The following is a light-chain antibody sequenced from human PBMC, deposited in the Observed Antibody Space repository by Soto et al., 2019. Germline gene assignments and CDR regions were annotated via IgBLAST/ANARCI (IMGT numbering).Light chain of an antibody. V-gene: IGKV1-12*01. J-gene: IGKJ1*01. CDR1: QGIGDR. CDR3: LHTFSFPRT. Sequence: DIQMTQSPSSVSASVGDRVTITCRASQGIGDRLAWYQQRPGKVPQLVVYFASTLPSGVPSRFSASGSGAEFILTINPVHAEDFATYYCLHTFSFPRTFGQGTKVEVK. CDR2: FAS.